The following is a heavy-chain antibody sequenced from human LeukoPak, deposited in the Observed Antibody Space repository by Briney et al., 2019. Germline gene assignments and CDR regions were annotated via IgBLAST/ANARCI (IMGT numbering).Heavy chain of an antibody. CDR3: ARDHRLWPVGAFDI. D-gene: IGHD5-18*01. Sequence: PSETLSLTCTVSGGSISSYYWSWIRQPPGKGLEWIGYIYYSGSTNYNPSLKSRVTISVDTSKNQFSLKLSSVTAADTAVYYCARDHRLWPVGAFDIWGQGTMVTVSS. CDR1: GGSISSYY. CDR2: IYYSGST. V-gene: IGHV4-59*01. J-gene: IGHJ3*02.